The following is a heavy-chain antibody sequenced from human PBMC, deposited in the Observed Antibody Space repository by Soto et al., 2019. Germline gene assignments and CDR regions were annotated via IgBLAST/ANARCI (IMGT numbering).Heavy chain of an antibody. J-gene: IGHJ6*02. CDR1: GYTFTSYA. Sequence: QVQLVQSGAEVKKPGASVKVSCKASGYTFTSYAMHWVRQAPGQRLDWMGWINAGNGNTKYSQKFQGRVTLTRDTSASTAYMELSSLRSEGTAVYYCARGPSRGQQVVRSGYYYCMDYWGQGTPVTVS. V-gene: IGHV1-3*01. CDR2: INAGNGNT. CDR3: ARGPSRGQQVVRSGYYYCMDY. D-gene: IGHD6-13*01.